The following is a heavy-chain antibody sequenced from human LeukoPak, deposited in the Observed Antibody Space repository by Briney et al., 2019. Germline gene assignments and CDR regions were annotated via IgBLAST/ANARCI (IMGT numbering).Heavy chain of an antibody. CDR3: AKSGTKYTSSNFDY. V-gene: IGHV3-30*18. J-gene: IGHJ4*02. D-gene: IGHD6-6*01. CDR1: GFTSSSYG. CDR2: VSHDGSVK. Sequence: GGSLRLSCTASGFTSSSYGMHWVRQAPGKGLEWVAVVSHDGSVKYYADSVKGRFTVSRDNSKNMLYLQMSSLRGEDTAVYYCAKSGTKYTSSNFDYWGQGTLVTVSS.